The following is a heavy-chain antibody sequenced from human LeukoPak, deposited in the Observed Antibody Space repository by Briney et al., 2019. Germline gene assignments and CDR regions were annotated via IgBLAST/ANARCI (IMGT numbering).Heavy chain of an antibody. CDR2: ISYDGSNK. J-gene: IGHJ4*02. Sequence: PGGSLRLSCAASGFTFSSYGMHWVRQAPGKGLEGVAVISYDGSNKYYADSVKGRFTISRDNSKNTLYLQMNSLRAEDTAVYYCAKDGTLWFGDYFDYWGQGTLVTVSS. CDR1: GFTFSSYG. D-gene: IGHD3-10*01. V-gene: IGHV3-30*18. CDR3: AKDGTLWFGDYFDY.